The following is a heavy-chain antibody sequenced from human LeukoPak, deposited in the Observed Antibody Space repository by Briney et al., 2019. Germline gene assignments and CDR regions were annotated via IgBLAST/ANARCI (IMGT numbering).Heavy chain of an antibody. V-gene: IGHV4-59*01. CDR3: AKGNYYDSSGYSDYFDY. Sequence: SETLSLTCTVSGGSISSYYWSWIRQPPGKGLEWIGYIYYSGSTNYNPSLKSRVTISVDTSKNQFSLKLSSVTAEDTALYYCAKGNYYDSSGYSDYFDYWGQGTLVTVSS. CDR2: IYYSGST. J-gene: IGHJ4*02. CDR1: GGSISSYY. D-gene: IGHD3-22*01.